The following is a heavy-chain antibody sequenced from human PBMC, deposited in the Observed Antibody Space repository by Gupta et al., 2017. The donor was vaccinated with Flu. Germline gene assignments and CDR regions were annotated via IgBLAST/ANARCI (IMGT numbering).Heavy chain of an antibody. D-gene: IGHD1-26*01. V-gene: IGHV3-49*03. CDR2: VRNKAYGGTT. J-gene: IGHJ6*02. Sequence: WFRQDPGKGLEWVGFVRNKAYGGTTEYAASVKDRFTISRDDSKSIAYLQMNSLKSEDTAVYYCTRSTLIVEVIDYYYGMDVWGQGTTVTVSS. CDR3: TRSTLIVEVIDYYYGMDV.